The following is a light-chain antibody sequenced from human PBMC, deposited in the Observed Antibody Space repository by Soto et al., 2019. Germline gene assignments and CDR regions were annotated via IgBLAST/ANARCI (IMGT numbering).Light chain of an antibody. V-gene: IGKV3-15*01. Sequence: ELVMTQSPATLSVSPGERATLSCRASQSVSSNLAWYQQKPGQAPRLLIYGASTRATGIPARFSGSGSATEFTLTISSLQSEDFAVYYCQQYNNWRTFGGGTKVDIK. J-gene: IGKJ4*01. CDR3: QQYNNWRT. CDR2: GAS. CDR1: QSVSSN.